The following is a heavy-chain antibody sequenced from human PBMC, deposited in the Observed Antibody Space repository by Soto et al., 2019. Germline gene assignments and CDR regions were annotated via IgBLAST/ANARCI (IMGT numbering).Heavy chain of an antibody. J-gene: IGHJ4*02. CDR1: GFTFSDYY. V-gene: IGHV3-72*01. D-gene: IGHD6-19*01. CDR3: AQGDLGSGWRDFDH. CDR2: TRNKANSYTT. Sequence: EVQLVESGGGLVQSGGSLRLSCAVSGFTFSDYYMDWVRQAPGKGLEWVCRTRNKANSYTTEYARSVKGRFIISRDDSKNSLQMQMNSLKTEDTAVYFCAQGDLGSGWRDFDHWGQGTLVTVSS.